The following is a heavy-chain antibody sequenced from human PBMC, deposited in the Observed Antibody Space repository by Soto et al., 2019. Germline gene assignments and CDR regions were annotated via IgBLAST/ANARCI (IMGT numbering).Heavy chain of an antibody. Sequence: GESLKISCAASGFTFSNAWMNWVRQAPGKGLEWVGRIKSKTDGGTTDYAAPVKGRFTISRDDSKNTLYLQMNSLKTEDTAVYYCTPTRPPYCTNGVCYTDYYYYGMDVWGQGTTVTVSS. CDR1: GFTFSNAW. V-gene: IGHV3-15*07. J-gene: IGHJ6*02. CDR3: TPTRPPYCTNGVCYTDYYYYGMDV. D-gene: IGHD2-8*01. CDR2: IKSKTDGGTT.